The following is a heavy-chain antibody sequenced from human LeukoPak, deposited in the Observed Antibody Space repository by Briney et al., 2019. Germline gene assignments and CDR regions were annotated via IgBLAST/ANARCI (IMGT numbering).Heavy chain of an antibody. Sequence: ASVKVSCKASGGTFSSYAISWVRQAPGQGLEWMGRIIPILGIANYAQKFQGRVTMTRNTSISTAYMELSSLRSEDTAVYYCARDYDSSGSDAFDIWGQGTMVTVSS. V-gene: IGHV1-69*04. J-gene: IGHJ3*02. CDR3: ARDYDSSGSDAFDI. CDR1: GGTFSSYA. D-gene: IGHD3-22*01. CDR2: IIPILGIA.